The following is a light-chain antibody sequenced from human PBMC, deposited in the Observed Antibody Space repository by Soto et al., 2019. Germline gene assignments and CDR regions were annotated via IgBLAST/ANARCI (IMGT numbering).Light chain of an antibody. CDR2: SNN. Sequence: QPVLTQPPSASGTPGQRVTISCSGSSTNIGTYTENWYQQVPGTAPKLLIYSNNQTRSGVSYRFSVAKSGTYASLPISGVRSEDEADYYCASWYASLNGVIFGGGTKLTVL. CDR1: STNIGTYT. CDR3: ASWYASLNGVI. J-gene: IGLJ2*01. V-gene: IGLV1-44*01.